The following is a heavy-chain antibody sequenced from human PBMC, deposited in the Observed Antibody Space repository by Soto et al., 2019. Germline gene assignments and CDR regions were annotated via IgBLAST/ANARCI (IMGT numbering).Heavy chain of an antibody. CDR2: IYHSGST. Sequence: QVQLQESGPGLVKPSGTLSLTCAVSGGSISSSNWWSWVRQPPGKGLEWIGEIYHSGSTNYNPSLQSRVTISVDKSKNQFALKLSSVTAADTAVYYCARDPGSAGSGGEGLPDYWGQGTLVTVSS. V-gene: IGHV4-4*02. D-gene: IGHD3-10*01. CDR3: ARDPGSAGSGGEGLPDY. CDR1: GGSISSSNW. J-gene: IGHJ4*02.